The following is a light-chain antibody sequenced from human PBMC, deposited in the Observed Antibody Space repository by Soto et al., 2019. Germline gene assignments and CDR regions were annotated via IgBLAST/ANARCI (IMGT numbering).Light chain of an antibody. V-gene: IGKV1-5*03. CDR1: QSVSSW. Sequence: DIQMTQSPSTLSASVGDRVTITCRASQSVSSWLAWYQQKPGKAPKLLIYKASSLESGLPSRFSGSGSGTEFTLTISSLQPDDFATYYCQQYNSVSLRTVGGGPKVEIK. J-gene: IGKJ4*01. CDR3: QQYNSVSLRT. CDR2: KAS.